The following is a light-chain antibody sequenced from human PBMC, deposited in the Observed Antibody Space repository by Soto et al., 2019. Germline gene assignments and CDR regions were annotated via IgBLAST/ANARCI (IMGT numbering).Light chain of an antibody. CDR1: QSVSSKY. V-gene: IGKV3-11*01. J-gene: IGKJ4*01. Sequence: EIVLTQSPATLSLSPGERATLSCRASQSVSSKYLVWYQQKPGQAPRLLIYDASNRATGIPARFSGSGSGTDFTLTISSLEPEDFAVYYCHQRSSRPTFGGGTKVEIK. CDR2: DAS. CDR3: HQRSSRPT.